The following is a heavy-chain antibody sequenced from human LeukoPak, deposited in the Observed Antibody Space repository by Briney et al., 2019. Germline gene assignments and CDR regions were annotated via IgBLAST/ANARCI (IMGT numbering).Heavy chain of an antibody. CDR2: ISPNSGDT. V-gene: IGHV1-2*02. Sequence: GASVKVSCKASGYTLTAYYIHWVRQAPGQGLEWMGWISPNSGDTDYAQKFQGRVTMTRDTPISTAYMELSGLRSDDTAVYYCARLSGYCSGGYCYFDYWGQGTLVTVSS. CDR1: GYTLTAYY. J-gene: IGHJ4*02. CDR3: ARLSGYCSGGYCYFDY. D-gene: IGHD2-15*01.